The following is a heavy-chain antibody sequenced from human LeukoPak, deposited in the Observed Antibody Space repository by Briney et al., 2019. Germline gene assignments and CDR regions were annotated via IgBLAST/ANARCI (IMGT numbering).Heavy chain of an antibody. D-gene: IGHD6-13*01. J-gene: IGHJ4*02. Sequence: GASVKVSCKASGGAFSSYAISWVRQAPGQGLEWMGRIIPILGIANYAQKFQGRVTITADKSTSTAYMELSSLRSEDTAVYYCATGYTVSYYFDYWGQGTLVTVSS. CDR3: ATGYTVSYYFDY. CDR2: IIPILGIA. CDR1: GGAFSSYA. V-gene: IGHV1-69*04.